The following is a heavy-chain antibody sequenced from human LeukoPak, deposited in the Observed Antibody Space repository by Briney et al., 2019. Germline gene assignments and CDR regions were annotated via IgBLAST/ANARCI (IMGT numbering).Heavy chain of an antibody. D-gene: IGHD3-22*01. V-gene: IGHV4-59*01. CDR2: IYYSGST. Sequence: SETLSLTCTVSGGSISSYYGSWIRQPPGKGREWIGYIYYSGSTNYNPSLKSRITISVVPSKNQLSLKPSSVTASDTAAYHCATGPQAKYYYDIPDAFDIWGQGTMVTVSS. CDR3: ATGPQAKYYYDIPDAFDI. CDR1: GGSISSYY. J-gene: IGHJ3*02.